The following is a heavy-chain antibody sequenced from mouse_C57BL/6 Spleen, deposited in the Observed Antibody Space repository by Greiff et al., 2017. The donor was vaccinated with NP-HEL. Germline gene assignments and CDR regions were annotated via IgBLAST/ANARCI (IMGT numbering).Heavy chain of an antibody. CDR3: ARIGNWDYFDY. CDR1: GFSLSTFGMG. J-gene: IGHJ2*01. D-gene: IGHD4-1*02. V-gene: IGHV8-8*01. Sequence: QVTLNVSGPGILQPSQTLSLTCSFSGFSLSTFGMGVVWLRQPSGQGLEWLALIWWDDAKYYYPALKSRLTISKDTAKNQVVLKIANVDTAETATYYCARIGNWDYFDYWGQGTTLTVSS. CDR2: IWWDDAK.